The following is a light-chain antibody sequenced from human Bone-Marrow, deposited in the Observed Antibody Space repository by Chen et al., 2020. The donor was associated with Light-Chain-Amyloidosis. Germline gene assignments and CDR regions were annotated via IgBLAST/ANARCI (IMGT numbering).Light chain of an antibody. CDR1: QSINNK. Sequence: EIVMTQSPATLSVSPGERVTLSCRASQSINNKLAWYQQKPGQAPRRLIYGASTRSTGIPARFSGSGSGTEFTLTISSMQPEDFAGYYCQKYDNWKTFGQGTNVEIK. CDR3: QKYDNWKT. CDR2: GAS. V-gene: IGKV3-15*01. J-gene: IGKJ1*01.